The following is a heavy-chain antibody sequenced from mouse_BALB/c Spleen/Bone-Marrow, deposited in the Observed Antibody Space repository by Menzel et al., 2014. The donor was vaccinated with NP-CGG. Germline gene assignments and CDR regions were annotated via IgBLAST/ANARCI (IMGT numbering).Heavy chain of an antibody. V-gene: IGHV1S16*01. J-gene: IGHJ2*01. D-gene: IGHD1-1*01. CDR2: INPSNGGA. CDR1: GYTFTSYW. CDR3: ATSYYYAGSRGNS. Sequence: VQLQESGAELVKPGASVKLSCKASGYTFTSYWMHWVKLRPGQGFEWIGEINPSNGGANYNERFKRKATLTVDKSSSTAYMQLSSLTSEDSAVYYCATSYYYAGSRGNSWGQGTTLTVSS.